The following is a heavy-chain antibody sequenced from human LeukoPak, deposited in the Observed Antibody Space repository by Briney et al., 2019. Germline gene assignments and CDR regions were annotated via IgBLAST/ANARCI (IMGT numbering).Heavy chain of an antibody. CDR1: GGSIRSSSHY. Sequence: SETLSLTCTISGGSIRSSSHYWGWIRQPPGKGLECIGSVFYSGTAYYNPSLKRRVTISVDTPENQFFLKVPSVTAADTAVYYCARLIPRSGLRLDYWGQGILVTVSS. CDR2: VFYSGTA. J-gene: IGHJ4*02. CDR3: ARLIPRSGLRLDY. D-gene: IGHD3-16*01. V-gene: IGHV4-39*01.